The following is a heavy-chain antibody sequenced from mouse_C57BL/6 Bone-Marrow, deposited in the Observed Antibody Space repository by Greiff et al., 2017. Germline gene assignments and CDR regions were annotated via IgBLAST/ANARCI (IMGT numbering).Heavy chain of an antibody. CDR1: GYTFTDYY. CDR2: INPYNGGT. V-gene: IGHV1-19*01. CDR3: ALLYDYDGYWYFDV. J-gene: IGHJ1*03. D-gene: IGHD2-4*01. Sequence: EVMLVESGPVLVKPGASVKMSCKASGYTFTDYYMNWVKQSHGKSLEWIGVINPYNGGTSYNQKFKGKATLTVDKSSSTAYMELNSLTSEDSAVYYCALLYDYDGYWYFDVWGTGTTVTVSS.